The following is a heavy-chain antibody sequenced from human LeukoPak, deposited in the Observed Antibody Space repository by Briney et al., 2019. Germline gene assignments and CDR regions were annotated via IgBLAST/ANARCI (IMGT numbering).Heavy chain of an antibody. D-gene: IGHD2-2*01. Sequence: PGLSLRLSCAASGFTFSSYWMSWVRQAPGKGLEWVANIREDGSDKYYVGSVKGRFTISRDNAKNSLYLQMNSLRAEDTAVYYCARVVRDIVVVPAAAAAFDIWGQGTMVTVSS. CDR1: GFTFSSYW. V-gene: IGHV3-7*02. CDR2: IREDGSDK. J-gene: IGHJ3*02. CDR3: ARVVRDIVVVPAAAAAFDI.